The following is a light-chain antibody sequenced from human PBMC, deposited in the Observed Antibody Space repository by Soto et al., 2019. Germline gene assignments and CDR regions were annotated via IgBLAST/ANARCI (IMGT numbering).Light chain of an antibody. Sequence: IQSTQTPSSLSASVGDSDTITCRASQSITNWLAWYQQKPGKAPKLLIYDASSLQAGVASRFSGSGSGTEFTLTISSLQPDDFATYYCQQGWTFGQGTKVEIK. V-gene: IGKV1-5*01. CDR3: QQGWT. CDR1: QSITNW. CDR2: DAS. J-gene: IGKJ1*01.